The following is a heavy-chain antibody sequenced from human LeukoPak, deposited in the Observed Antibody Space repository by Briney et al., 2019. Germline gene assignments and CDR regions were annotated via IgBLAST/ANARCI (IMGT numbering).Heavy chain of an antibody. Sequence: SETLSLTCTTSGVSISRFYWSWVRQPPGKGLEWIGNIYSGVPTYYNPSLKSRVIISVDTSKNQFSLNLTSVTAADTAMYYCVQTTGWPGFDYWGQGILVTVSS. CDR3: VQTTGWPGFDY. V-gene: IGHV4-4*09. CDR2: IYSGVPT. J-gene: IGHJ4*02. CDR1: GVSISRFY. D-gene: IGHD1-1*01.